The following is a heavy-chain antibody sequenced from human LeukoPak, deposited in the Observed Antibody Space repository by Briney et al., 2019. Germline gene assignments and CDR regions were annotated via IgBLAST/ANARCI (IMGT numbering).Heavy chain of an antibody. CDR3: ARGGRSSELV. Sequence: GGSLRLSCVASGFTFSHYSMNWVRQAPGKGLEWVSSIRFTGSYIYYADSVKGRFTISRDNSKNTLYLQMNSLRAEDTAVYYCARGGRSSELVWGQGTRVTVSS. V-gene: IGHV3-21*04. CDR2: IRFTGSYI. CDR1: GFTFSHYS. D-gene: IGHD6-6*01. J-gene: IGHJ4*02.